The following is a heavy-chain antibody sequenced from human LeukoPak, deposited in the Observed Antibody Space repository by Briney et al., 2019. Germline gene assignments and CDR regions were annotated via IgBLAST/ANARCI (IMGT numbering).Heavy chain of an antibody. CDR1: GGSFSGYY. D-gene: IGHD3-9*01. CDR2: INHSGST. J-gene: IGHJ3*02. CDR3: ARRGERYDILTGYYHPADAFDI. Sequence: KPSETLSLTCAVYGGSFSGYYWSWIRQPPGKGLEWIGEINHSGSTNYNPSLKSRVTISVDTSKNQFSLKLSSVTAADTAVYYCARRGERYDILTGYYHPADAFDIWGQGTMVTVSS. V-gene: IGHV4-34*01.